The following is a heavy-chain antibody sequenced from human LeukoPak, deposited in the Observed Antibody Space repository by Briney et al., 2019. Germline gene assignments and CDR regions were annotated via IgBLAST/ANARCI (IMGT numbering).Heavy chain of an antibody. CDR1: GYTFTGYY. Sequence: ASVKVSCKASGYTFTGYYMHWVRQAPGQGLEWMGWINPNSGGTNYAQKFQGRVTMTTDTSTSTAYMELRSLRSDDTAVYYCARDYGDYEPSGYWGQGTLVTVSS. D-gene: IGHD4-17*01. V-gene: IGHV1-2*02. CDR2: INPNSGGT. J-gene: IGHJ4*02. CDR3: ARDYGDYEPSGY.